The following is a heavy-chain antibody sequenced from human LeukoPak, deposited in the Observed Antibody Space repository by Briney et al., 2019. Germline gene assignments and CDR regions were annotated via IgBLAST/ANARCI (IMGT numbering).Heavy chain of an antibody. J-gene: IGHJ4*02. CDR1: GGSLSTYY. D-gene: IGHD6-19*01. CDR3: ARVDSSGWYFLVS. CDR2: IYTSGST. V-gene: IGHV4-4*07. Sequence: SETLSLTCTVSGGSLSTYYWSWIRQPAGKGLEWIGRIYTSGSTNYNPSLKSRVTMSVDASKNQFSLKLSSVTAADTAVYYCARVDSSGWYFLVSWGQGTLVTVSS.